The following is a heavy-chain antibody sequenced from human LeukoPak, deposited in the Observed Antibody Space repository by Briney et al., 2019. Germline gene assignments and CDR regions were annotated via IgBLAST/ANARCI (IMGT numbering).Heavy chain of an antibody. CDR2: ISGSGGST. J-gene: IGHJ4*02. CDR3: AKTTYYDFWSGYPFDY. V-gene: IGHV3-23*01. CDR1: GFTFSSYA. Sequence: RGSLRLSCAASGFTFSSYAMSWVRQAPGKGLEWVSAISGSGGSTYYADSVKGRFTISRDNSKNTLYLQMNSLRAEDTAVYYCAKTTYYDFWSGYPFDYWGQGTLVTVSS. D-gene: IGHD3-3*01.